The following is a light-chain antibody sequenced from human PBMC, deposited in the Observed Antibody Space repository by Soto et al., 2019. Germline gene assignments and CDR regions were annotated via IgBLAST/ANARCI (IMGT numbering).Light chain of an antibody. J-gene: IGLJ1*01. CDR3: FSYAISSTYV. Sequence: QSVLTQPASLSGSAGQPITISCTGTSGDVGTYNLVSWYQQHPGKAPKLLIYEGTKRPSGVSDRFSGFRSGNTASLTITGLRAEDEADYYCFSYAISSTYVFGTGTKVTVL. CDR2: EGT. CDR1: SGDVGTYNL. V-gene: IGLV2-23*01.